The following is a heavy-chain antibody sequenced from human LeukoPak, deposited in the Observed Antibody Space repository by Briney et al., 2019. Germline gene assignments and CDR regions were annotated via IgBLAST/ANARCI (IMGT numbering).Heavy chain of an antibody. Sequence: PSETLSLTCTVSGGSISSGSYYWSWIRQPAGKGLEWIGRIYTSGSTNYNPSLKSRVTISVDTSKNQLSLKMTSVTAADTAVYYCARPRTYSGSYRYWGQGTLVTVSS. CDR3: ARPRTYSGSYRY. D-gene: IGHD1-26*01. CDR2: IYTSGST. CDR1: GGSISSGSYY. J-gene: IGHJ4*02. V-gene: IGHV4-61*02.